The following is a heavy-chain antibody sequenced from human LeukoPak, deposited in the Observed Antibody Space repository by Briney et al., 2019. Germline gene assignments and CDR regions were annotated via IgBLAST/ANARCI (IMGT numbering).Heavy chain of an antibody. Sequence: GGSLRLSCAASGYTFSNYWMNWVRQAPGKGMEWVAIIEKDGSEILYVDSVKGRFTISRDNAKNSLYLQMNSLRAEDTAVYYCAAGAGWLIDWWGQGTLVTVSS. J-gene: IGHJ4*02. CDR3: AAGAGWLIDW. CDR1: GYTFSNYW. D-gene: IGHD6-19*01. CDR2: IEKDGSEI. V-gene: IGHV3-7*01.